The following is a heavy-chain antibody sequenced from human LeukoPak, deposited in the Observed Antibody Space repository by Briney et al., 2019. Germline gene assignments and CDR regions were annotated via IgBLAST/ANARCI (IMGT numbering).Heavy chain of an antibody. CDR3: AKGRYYLPSYYFDY. D-gene: IGHD3-22*01. CDR1: GFTFNNYV. J-gene: IGHJ4*02. Sequence: GSLRLSCAASGFTFNNYVMNWVRQAPGKGLEWLLSISLSGGSTYYADSVEGRFTVSRDNSKNTFYLQMNSLRAEDTAVYYCAKGRYYLPSYYFDYWGQGTLVTVSS. CDR2: ISLSGGST. V-gene: IGHV3-23*01.